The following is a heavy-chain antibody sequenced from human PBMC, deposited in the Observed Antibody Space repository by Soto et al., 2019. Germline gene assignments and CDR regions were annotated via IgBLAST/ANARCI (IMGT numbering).Heavy chain of an antibody. CDR2: IYWGDDK. Sequence: SGPTLVNPTQTLTLTCTFSGFSLSTSGVGVGWIRQPPGKALEWLALIYWGDDKRYSPSLKSRLTITKETSKNQVVLTMTNMDPVDTATYYCAHIREDCSSTSCYTAGSWFDPWGQGTLVTVSS. J-gene: IGHJ5*02. CDR3: AHIREDCSSTSCYTAGSWFDP. CDR1: GFSLSTSGVG. D-gene: IGHD2-2*02. V-gene: IGHV2-5*02.